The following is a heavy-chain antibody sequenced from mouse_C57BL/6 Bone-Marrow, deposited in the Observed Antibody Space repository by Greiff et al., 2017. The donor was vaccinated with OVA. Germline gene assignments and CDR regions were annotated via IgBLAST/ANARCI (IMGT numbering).Heavy chain of an antibody. D-gene: IGHD1-1*01. Sequence: VQLQQSGPELVKPGASVKISCKASGYAFSSSWMNWVKQRPGKGLEWIGRIYPGDGDTNYNGKLKGKATLTADQSSSTAYMQRSSLTSEDSAVYFCARRGVYYYGSSYEDYYAMDYWGQGTSVTVSS. CDR2: IYPGDGDT. J-gene: IGHJ4*01. V-gene: IGHV1-82*01. CDR3: ARRGVYYYGSSYEDYYAMDY. CDR1: GYAFSSSW.